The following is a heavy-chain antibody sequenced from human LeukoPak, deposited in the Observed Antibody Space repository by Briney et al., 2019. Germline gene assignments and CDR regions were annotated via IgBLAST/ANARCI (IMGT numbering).Heavy chain of an antibody. CDR1: GGTFSSYA. CDR2: IIPIFGTA. V-gene: IGHV1-69*13. Sequence: GASVKVSCKASGGTFSSYAISWVRQAPGQGLEWMGGIIPIFGTANYAQKFQGRVTITADESTSTAHMELSSLRSEDTAVYYCARRRGSGLYPFDYWGQGTLVSVSS. D-gene: IGHD6-19*01. CDR3: ARRRGSGLYPFDY. J-gene: IGHJ4*02.